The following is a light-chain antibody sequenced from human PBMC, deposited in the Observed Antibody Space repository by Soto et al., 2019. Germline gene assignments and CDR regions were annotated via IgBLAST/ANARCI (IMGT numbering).Light chain of an antibody. V-gene: IGKV1-5*03. CDR3: KHDSGYSP. Sequence: DIQMTQSPSTLSASVGDRVIITCRASQSISGSLAWYQHKPGKAPKLLIYEASNLKSGVPSRFRGHASRTDYTITIRSPQPHGSASYYCKHDSGYSPLGQLNRMELK. J-gene: IGKJ1*01. CDR1: QSISGS. CDR2: EAS.